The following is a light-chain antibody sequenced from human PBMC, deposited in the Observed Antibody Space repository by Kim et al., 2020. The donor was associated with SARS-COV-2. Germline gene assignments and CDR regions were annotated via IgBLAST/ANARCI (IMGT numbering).Light chain of an antibody. J-gene: IGLJ2*01. Sequence: PGQTAGITCYGDKLGDKYACWYQQKPGQSPVLVIYQDTKRPSGIPERFSGSNSGNTATLTISGTQAMDEADYYCQAWDSSTFYVVFGGGTKLTVL. V-gene: IGLV3-1*01. CDR3: QAWDSSTFYVV. CDR1: KLGDKY. CDR2: QDT.